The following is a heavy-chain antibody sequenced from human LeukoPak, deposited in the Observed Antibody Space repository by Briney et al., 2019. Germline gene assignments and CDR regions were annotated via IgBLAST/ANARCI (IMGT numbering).Heavy chain of an antibody. Sequence: GGSLRLSCAASGFTFSSYGMHWVRQAPGKGLEWVAVIWYDGSNKYYADSVKGRFTISRDNSKNTLYLQMNSLRAEDTAVYYCAKADYYDSSGYQDYWGQGTLVTVSS. CDR2: IWYDGSNK. CDR3: AKADYYDSSGYQDY. CDR1: GFTFSSYG. V-gene: IGHV3-30*02. J-gene: IGHJ4*02. D-gene: IGHD3-22*01.